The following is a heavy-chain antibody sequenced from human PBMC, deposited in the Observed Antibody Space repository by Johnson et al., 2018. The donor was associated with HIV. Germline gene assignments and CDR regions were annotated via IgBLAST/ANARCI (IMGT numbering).Heavy chain of an antibody. J-gene: IGHJ3*02. CDR1: GYTFSGYA. V-gene: IGHV3-30*04. CDR3: ATEGAAAAAGPSDAFDI. CDR2: ISYDGGTK. Sequence: QVQLVESGGGVVQPGRSLRLSCVGSGYTFSGYAMHWVRQAPGKGLEWMAFISYDGGTKYYAASVKGRFTISRDNSKNTLYLQMNSLPPEDTAVYYCATEGAAAAAGPSDAFDIWGQGTMVTVSS. D-gene: IGHD6-13*01.